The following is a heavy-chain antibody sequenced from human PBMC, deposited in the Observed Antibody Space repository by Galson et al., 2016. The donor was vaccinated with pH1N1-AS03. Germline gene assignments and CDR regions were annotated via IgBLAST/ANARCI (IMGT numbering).Heavy chain of an antibody. V-gene: IGHV3-11*04. CDR1: GFTFSDNH. CDR2: ISESGSGT. Sequence: SLRLSCAASGFTFSDNHMSWIRQALGRGLEYIGYISESGSGTVYRDSVKGRFTISRDNAKNSLYLQMNSLRAEDTAVYYCTRYARGPSFGGQGTLVTVSS. CDR3: TRYARGPSF. J-gene: IGHJ4*02.